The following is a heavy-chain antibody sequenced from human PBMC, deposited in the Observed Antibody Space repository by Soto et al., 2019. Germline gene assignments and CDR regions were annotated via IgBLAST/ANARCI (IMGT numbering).Heavy chain of an antibody. Sequence: PPATLSPTCHDSSDSIISSEFYWGWVRRPPGKGLEWIGSIFYLGSSYYNPSLKSRVTMSVDTSKNQFSLRLRSVTAADTALYFCARHSLALRKNNWFDPWGQGIMVNVSS. CDR2: IFYLGSS. V-gene: IGHV4-39*01. D-gene: IGHD3-3*02. CDR1: SDSIISSEFY. CDR3: ARHSLALRKNNWFDP. J-gene: IGHJ5*02.